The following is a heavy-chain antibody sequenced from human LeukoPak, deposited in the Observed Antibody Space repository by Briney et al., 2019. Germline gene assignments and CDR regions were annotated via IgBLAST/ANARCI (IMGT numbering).Heavy chain of an antibody. D-gene: IGHD6-19*01. J-gene: IGHJ6*03. CDR3: ARGGSGWNYYYYYMDV. Sequence: PSETLSLTCTVSGGSISSSSYYWNWIRQPPGKGLEWIGYIYYSGSTNYNPSLKSRVTISVDTSKNQFSLKLSSVTAADTAVYYCARGGSGWNYYYYYMDVWGKGTTVTISS. CDR2: IYYSGST. V-gene: IGHV4-61*05. CDR1: GGSISSSSYY.